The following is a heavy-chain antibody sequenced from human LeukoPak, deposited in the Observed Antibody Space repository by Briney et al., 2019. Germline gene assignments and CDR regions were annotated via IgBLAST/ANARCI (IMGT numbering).Heavy chain of an antibody. D-gene: IGHD2/OR15-2a*01. Sequence: GGSLRLSCAASGFTFSSHAMSWVRQAPEKGLEWVSSITNDNYDTFYADPVKGRFTISRDESKTTLYLQMKSLRAEDTAVYYCAREGISRKMDFDYWGQGTLVTVSS. CDR2: ITNDNYDT. CDR3: AREGISRKMDFDY. V-gene: IGHV3-23*01. CDR1: GFTFSSHA. J-gene: IGHJ4*02.